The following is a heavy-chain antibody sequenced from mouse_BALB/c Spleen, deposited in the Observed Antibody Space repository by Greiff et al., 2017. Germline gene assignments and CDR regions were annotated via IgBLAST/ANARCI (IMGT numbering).Heavy chain of an antibody. CDR2: ISSGSSTI. CDR3: ARGRSTVVDYYAMDY. D-gene: IGHD1-1*01. V-gene: IGHV5-17*02. CDR1: GFTFSSFG. Sequence: EVKLMESGGGLVQPGGSRKLSCAASGFTFSSFGMHWVRQAPEKGLEWVAYISSGSSTIYYADTVKGRFTISRDNPKNTLFLQMTSLRSEDTAMYYCARGRSTVVDYYAMDYWGQGTSVTVSS. J-gene: IGHJ4*01.